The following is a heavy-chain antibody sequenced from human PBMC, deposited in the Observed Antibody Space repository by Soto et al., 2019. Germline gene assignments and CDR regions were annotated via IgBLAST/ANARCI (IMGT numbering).Heavy chain of an antibody. D-gene: IGHD3-10*01. Sequence: QVQLVQSGAEVKKPGASVKVSCKASGYTFTSYGISWVRQAPGQGLEWMGWINPYNGNTNYAQKLQGRVTMTTDTATTTGYVELRNLRSDDTAVYYCARDWLGIDYWGQGTMVTVSS. V-gene: IGHV1-18*01. CDR3: ARDWLGIDY. CDR2: INPYNGNT. J-gene: IGHJ4*02. CDR1: GYTFTSYG.